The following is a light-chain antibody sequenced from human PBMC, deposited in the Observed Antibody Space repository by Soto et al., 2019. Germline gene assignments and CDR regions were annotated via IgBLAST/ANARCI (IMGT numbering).Light chain of an antibody. J-gene: IGLJ3*02. CDR1: SSNIGNNY. CDR3: GTWDNSRRGV. Sequence: QSVLTQPPSVSAAPGQKVTISCSGSSSNIGNNYVSWYQQLPGTAPKLLIYDNNKRPSGIPDRFSGSKSGTSATLGITGLQTGDEADYYCGTWDNSRRGVFGGGTKLTVL. V-gene: IGLV1-51*01. CDR2: DNN.